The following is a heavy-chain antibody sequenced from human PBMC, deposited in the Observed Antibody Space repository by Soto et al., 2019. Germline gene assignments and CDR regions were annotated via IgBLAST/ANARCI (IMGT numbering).Heavy chain of an antibody. V-gene: IGHV4-34*02. D-gene: IGHD5-12*01. Sequence: QVHLQQWGAGLLKPSETLSLTCAVYGESFIGYYWTWIRQPPGKGLAWLGEINHRGSTNYNPSLKSRVTISIDTSKNQFSLKLTSVTAADTSVYYCARTDIVTTNWFDPWGQGTLVTVSS. CDR1: GESFIGYY. J-gene: IGHJ5*02. CDR3: ARTDIVTTNWFDP. CDR2: INHRGST.